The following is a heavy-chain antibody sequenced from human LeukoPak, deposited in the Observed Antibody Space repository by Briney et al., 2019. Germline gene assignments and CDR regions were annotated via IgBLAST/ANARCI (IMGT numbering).Heavy chain of an antibody. J-gene: IGHJ6*04. CDR3: ASLGYCSGGSCYKSESYYYYGMDV. V-gene: IGHV3-48*03. Sequence: GGSLRLSCAASGFTFSSYEMNWVRQAPGKGLEWVSYISSSGSTIYYADSVKGRLTISRDNAKNSLYLQMNSLRAEDTAVYYCASLGYCSGGSCYKSESYYYYGMDVWGKGTTVTVSS. CDR1: GFTFSSYE. D-gene: IGHD2-15*01. CDR2: ISSSGSTI.